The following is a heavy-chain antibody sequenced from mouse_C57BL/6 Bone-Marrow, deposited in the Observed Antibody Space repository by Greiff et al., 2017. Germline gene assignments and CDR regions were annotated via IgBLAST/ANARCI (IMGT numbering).Heavy chain of an antibody. CDR3: ARSAY. CDR1: GYTFTSYT. Sequence: VQLQESGAELARPGASVKMSCKASGYTFTSYTMNWVKQRPGQGLEWIGYFNPSSGYTKYNQKFKDKATLTADKSSSTAYLQLSSLTSEDSRVYYCARSAYWGQGTLVTVSA. V-gene: IGHV1-4*01. CDR2: FNPSSGYT. J-gene: IGHJ3*01.